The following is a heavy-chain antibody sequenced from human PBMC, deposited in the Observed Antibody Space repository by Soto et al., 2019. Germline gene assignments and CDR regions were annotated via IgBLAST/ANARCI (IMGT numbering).Heavy chain of an antibody. D-gene: IGHD2-15*01. CDR2: IYYSGST. Sequence: QVQLQESGPGLVKPSETLSLTCTVSGGSVSSGSYYWSWIRQPPGKGLEWIGYIYYSGSTNYNPSLKSRGTISVDTSKNQFSLKLSSVTAADTAVYYCARGIVVVVAASPDAFDIWGQGTMVTVSS. V-gene: IGHV4-61*01. CDR3: ARGIVVVVAASPDAFDI. J-gene: IGHJ3*02. CDR1: GGSVSSGSYY.